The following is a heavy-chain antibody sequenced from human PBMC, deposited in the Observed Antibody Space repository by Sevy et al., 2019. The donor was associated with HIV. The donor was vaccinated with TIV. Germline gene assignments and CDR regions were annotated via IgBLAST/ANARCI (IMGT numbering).Heavy chain of an antibody. Sequence: GSLRLSCAASGFTFSIYAMSWVRQAPGKGLEWVSVISITCGSTYYADSVKGRVTISRDNSKNTLYLQMNTLRAEDTAVYYCAKDRVSGTYYTGDFDYWGQGTLVTVSS. J-gene: IGHJ4*02. V-gene: IGHV3-23*01. CDR1: GFTFSIYA. D-gene: IGHD3-10*01. CDR3: AKDRVSGTYYTGDFDY. CDR2: ISITCGST.